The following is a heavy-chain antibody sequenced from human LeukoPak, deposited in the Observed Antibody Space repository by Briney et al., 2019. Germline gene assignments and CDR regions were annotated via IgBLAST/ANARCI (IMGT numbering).Heavy chain of an antibody. V-gene: IGHV3-23*01. D-gene: IGHD6-13*01. CDR2: VSVSGSST. J-gene: IGHJ4*02. CDR1: GFTFSSYA. CDR3: AKYGRSTWFYLDS. Sequence: GGSLRLSCTAYGFTFSSYAMSWVRQAPGKGLEWVSGVSVSGSSTHYADSMKGRFTISRDNSKNTVYLQMNSLTAEDTAVYYCAKYGRSTWFYLDSWGQGTLVTVSS.